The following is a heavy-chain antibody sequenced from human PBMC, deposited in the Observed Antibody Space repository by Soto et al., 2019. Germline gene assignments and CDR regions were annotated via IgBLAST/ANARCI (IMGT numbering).Heavy chain of an antibody. J-gene: IGHJ4*02. D-gene: IGHD2-15*01. CDR3: ARNPEDCSGGSCYTILDY. Sequence: EVQLVESGGGLVQPGASLRLSCAASRFTFTRMTCGRQAPGQGLEWVASVTQDGSESNYVDSVKGRFTISSDEAKNPLYLQMNSLRAEETAVYYCARNPEDCSGGSCYTILDYWGPRTMVTVSS. CDR1: RFTFTR. CDR2: VTQDGSES. V-gene: IGHV3-7*04.